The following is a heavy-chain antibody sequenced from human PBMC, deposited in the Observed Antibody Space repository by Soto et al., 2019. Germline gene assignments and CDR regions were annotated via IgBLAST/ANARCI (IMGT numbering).Heavy chain of an antibody. V-gene: IGHV3-23*01. CDR3: AKDLKYDYGDSGGMDV. Sequence: EVQLLESGGGLVQPGGSLRLSCAASGFTFSSYAMSWVRQAPGKGLEWVSAISGSGGSTYYADSVKGRFTISRDNSKNTLYLQMNSLRAEDTAVYYCAKDLKYDYGDSGGMDVWGQGTTVTVSS. CDR2: ISGSGGST. D-gene: IGHD4-17*01. CDR1: GFTFSSYA. J-gene: IGHJ6*02.